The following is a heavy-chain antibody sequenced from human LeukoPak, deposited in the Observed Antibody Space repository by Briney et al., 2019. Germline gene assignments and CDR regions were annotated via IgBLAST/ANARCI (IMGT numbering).Heavy chain of an antibody. D-gene: IGHD3-10*01. CDR1: GGSFSGYY. Sequence: PSETLSLTCAVYGGSFSGYYWSWIRQPPGKGLEWIGEINHSGSTNYNPSLKSRVTISVDKSKNQFSLKLSSVTAADTAVYYCARDEAIWFGEWRYFDYWGQGTLVTVSS. V-gene: IGHV4-34*01. CDR2: INHSGST. CDR3: ARDEAIWFGEWRYFDY. J-gene: IGHJ4*02.